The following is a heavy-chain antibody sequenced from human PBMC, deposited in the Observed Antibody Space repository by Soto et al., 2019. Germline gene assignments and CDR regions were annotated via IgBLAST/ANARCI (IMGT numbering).Heavy chain of an antibody. CDR1: GGTFSSYA. V-gene: IGHV1-69*13. CDR3: ASRVRYCSSTSCYMEAFDI. Sequence: SVKVSCKASGGTFSSYAISWVRQAPGQGLEWMGGIIPIFGTANYAQKFQGRVTITADESTSTAYMELSSLRSEDTAVYYCASRVRYCSSTSCYMEAFDIWGQGTMVTVSS. CDR2: IIPIFGTA. J-gene: IGHJ3*02. D-gene: IGHD2-2*02.